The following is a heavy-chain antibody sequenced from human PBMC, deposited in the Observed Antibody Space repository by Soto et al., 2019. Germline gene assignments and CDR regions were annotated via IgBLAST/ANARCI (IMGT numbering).Heavy chain of an antibody. D-gene: IGHD6-19*01. V-gene: IGHV1-18*01. Sequence: QVRLVQSGAEVKKPGASVKVSCKASGYTFTSYGISWVRQAPGQGLEWMGWISAYNGNTNYAQKLQARRTITTDTSTSTAYMELRSLRSDDTAVYYCASGRTYSSGWSPGAMKQPDAFDIWGQGTMVTVSS. J-gene: IGHJ3*02. CDR2: ISAYNGNT. CDR1: GYTFTSYG. CDR3: ASGRTYSSGWSPGAMKQPDAFDI.